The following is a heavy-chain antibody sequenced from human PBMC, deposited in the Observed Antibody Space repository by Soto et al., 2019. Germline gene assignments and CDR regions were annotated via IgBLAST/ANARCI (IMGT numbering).Heavy chain of an antibody. CDR1: RFTFSSYG. V-gene: IGHV3-23*01. CDR2: VSGSGGNT. CDR3: AKDRTTYDYYMDD. Sequence: EVQLLESGGGLAQPGGSLRLSCAASRFTFSSYGMSWVRQAPGKGLEWVSSVSGSGGNTYYADSVKGRFTISRDNPKNTLYLQMNSLRAEDTAVYYCAKDRTTYDYYMDDWGNGTAVTVSS. J-gene: IGHJ6*03.